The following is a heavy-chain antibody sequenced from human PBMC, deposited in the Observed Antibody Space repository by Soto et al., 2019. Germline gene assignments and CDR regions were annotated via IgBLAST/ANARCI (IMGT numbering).Heavy chain of an antibody. CDR2: IKSETDGGTT. J-gene: IGHJ4*02. D-gene: IGHD3-3*01. V-gene: IGHV3-15*07. CDR1: GFSFTSAW. CDR3: IDQVTISGAPFIY. Sequence: EVQVVESGGGFVEPGGSLRLSCAASGFSFTSAWLTWVRQAPGKGLEWVGRIKSETDGGTTAFAAPVKDRFTMSRSDAENTVSLQMNSLRTEDTAMYYCIDQVTISGAPFIYWGQGILVTVSS.